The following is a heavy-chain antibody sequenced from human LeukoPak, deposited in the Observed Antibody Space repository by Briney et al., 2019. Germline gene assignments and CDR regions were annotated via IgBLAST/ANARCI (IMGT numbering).Heavy chain of an antibody. CDR3: ASHYFGSRGSYAEYFQH. Sequence: PWGSLRLSCAASGFTFSRYIMNWVRQAPGKGLEWISYISSSSRTIHYAGSVKDRFTISRDNAENSLDLQMNSLRDEDTAVYYCASHYFGSRGSYAEYFQHWGQGALVIVSS. CDR1: GFTFSRYI. V-gene: IGHV3-48*02. D-gene: IGHD3-22*01. J-gene: IGHJ1*01. CDR2: ISSSSRTI.